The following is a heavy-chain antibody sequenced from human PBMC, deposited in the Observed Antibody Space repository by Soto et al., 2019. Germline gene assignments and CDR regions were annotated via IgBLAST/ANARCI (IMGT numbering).Heavy chain of an antibody. CDR2: ISYDGSNK. CDR3: AKAGEGYCISTSCPTPFDY. CDR1: GFTFSSYG. J-gene: IGHJ4*02. Sequence: QVQLVESGGGVVQPGRSLRLSCAASGFTFSSYGMHWVRQAPGKGLEWVAVISYDGSNKYYADSVKGRFTISRDNSKNTLYLQMNSLRAEDTAVYYCAKAGEGYCISTSCPTPFDYWGQGTLVTVSS. D-gene: IGHD2-2*01. V-gene: IGHV3-30*18.